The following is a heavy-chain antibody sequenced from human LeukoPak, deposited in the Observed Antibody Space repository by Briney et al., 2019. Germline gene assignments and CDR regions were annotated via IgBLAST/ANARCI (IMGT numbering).Heavy chain of an antibody. CDR3: ARGPRYRSSTSCSDFFDS. D-gene: IGHD2-2*01. J-gene: IGHJ4*02. CDR1: GFTVSNNY. V-gene: IGHV3-66*01. Sequence: PGGSLRLSCAASGFTVSNNYVSWIRQAPGKGLEWVSVIYTGGATYYANSVKGRFTISRDNSKNTLSLQMNNLGAEDSAVYYCARGPRYRSSTSCSDFFDSWGQGTLVTVSS. CDR2: IYTGGAT.